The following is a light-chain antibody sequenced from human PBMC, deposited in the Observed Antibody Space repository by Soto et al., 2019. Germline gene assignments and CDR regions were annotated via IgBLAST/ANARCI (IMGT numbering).Light chain of an antibody. J-gene: IGKJ5*01. CDR3: EMYNIAPLIT. Sequence: DIQMIQSPSSLSAYVGARVTISCRASQDIGNHLAWYQQKPGKVPKLLIHAASTLQSGVPSRFSGSGSGTDFTLTISSLQPEYVATYFCEMYNIAPLITFGQGTRLEIK. CDR1: QDIGNH. CDR2: AAS. V-gene: IGKV1-27*01.